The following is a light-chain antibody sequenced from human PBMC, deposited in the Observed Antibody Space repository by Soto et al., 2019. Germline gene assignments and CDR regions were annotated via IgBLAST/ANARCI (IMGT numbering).Light chain of an antibody. Sequence: QSALTQPASVSGSPGQSITISCTGTRSDVGGYNYVSRYQQHPGKAPKLMIYDVSNRPSGVSNRFSGAKSGNTASLTISGLQAEDEADYYCSSYTSSSTHYVFGTGTKVTVL. CDR3: SSYTSSSTHYV. CDR2: DVS. V-gene: IGLV2-14*01. J-gene: IGLJ1*01. CDR1: RSDVGGYNY.